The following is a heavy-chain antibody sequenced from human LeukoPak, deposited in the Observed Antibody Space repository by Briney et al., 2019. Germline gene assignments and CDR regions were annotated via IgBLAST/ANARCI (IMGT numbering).Heavy chain of an antibody. D-gene: IGHD3-10*01. CDR2: IYYSGST. CDR1: VASVSSGGYY. V-gene: IGHV4-61*08. J-gene: IGHJ4*02. CDR3: ARRGGSGRSFDY. Sequence: PSETLSLTCTVSVASVSSGGYYWSWLPQPPGKGREWIGYIYYSGSTNYNPSLKSRVTISVDTSKNQFSLKVSSVTAADTAVYYCARRGGSGRSFDYWGQGTLVTVSS.